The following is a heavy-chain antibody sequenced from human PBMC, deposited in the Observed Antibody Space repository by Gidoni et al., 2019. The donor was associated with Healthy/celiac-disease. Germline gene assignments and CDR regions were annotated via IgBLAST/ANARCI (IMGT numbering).Heavy chain of an antibody. CDR3: ARGAKRQWLVLFGFDY. J-gene: IGHJ4*02. CDR2: ISYDGSNR. CDR1: GFTFNSSA. D-gene: IGHD6-19*01. Sequence: QVQLVESGGGGVQPGRSLRLSCAASGFTFNSSAMHWVRQAPGKGLEWVAVISYDGSNRYYADSVKGRFTISRDNSKNTLYLQMNSLRAEDTAVYYCARGAKRQWLVLFGFDYWGQGTLVTVSS. V-gene: IGHV3-30*11.